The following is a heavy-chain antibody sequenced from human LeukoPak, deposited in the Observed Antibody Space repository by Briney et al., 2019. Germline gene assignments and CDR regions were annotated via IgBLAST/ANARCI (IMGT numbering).Heavy chain of an antibody. CDR2: IYTGDRT. D-gene: IGHD6-13*01. J-gene: IGHJ3*02. Sequence: PGGSLRLSCSASGXIVSSHYMNWVRQAPGKGLEWVSVIYTGDRTYYADSVKGRFIISRDNSKNTVSLQMNSLRAEDTAVYYCARDVPPAADAFDIWGQGTLVTVSS. CDR1: GXIVSSHY. CDR3: ARDVPPAADAFDI. V-gene: IGHV3-66*01.